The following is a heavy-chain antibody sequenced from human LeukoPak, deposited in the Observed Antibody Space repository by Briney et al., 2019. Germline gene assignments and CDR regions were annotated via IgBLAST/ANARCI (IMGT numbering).Heavy chain of an antibody. CDR2: TRDKVHSYTT. V-gene: IGHV3-72*01. CDR3: TRSLYDSGRHYFDY. CDR1: GFTFSSYA. D-gene: IGHD3-22*01. Sequence: GGSLRLSCAASGFTFSSYAMSWVRQAPGKGLEWVGRTRDKVHSYTTEYATSVKGRFTISRDDSKNSLSLQMTSLKTDDTAVYYCTRSLYDSGRHYFDYWGQGTLVTVSS. J-gene: IGHJ4*02.